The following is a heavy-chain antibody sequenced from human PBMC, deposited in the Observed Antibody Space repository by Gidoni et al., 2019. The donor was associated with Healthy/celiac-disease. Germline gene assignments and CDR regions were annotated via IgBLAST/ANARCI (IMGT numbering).Heavy chain of an antibody. CDR3: ARVYYYGSGSYSGMDV. J-gene: IGHJ6*02. CDR1: GYTFTGYY. D-gene: IGHD3-10*01. Sequence: QVQLVQSGAEVKKPGASVKVSCKASGYTFTGYYMHWVRQAPGQGIEWMGWINPNSGGTNYAQKFQGRVTMTRDTSISTAYMELSRLRSDDTAVYYWARVYYYGSGSYSGMDVWGQGTTVTVSS. CDR2: INPNSGGT. V-gene: IGHV1-2*02.